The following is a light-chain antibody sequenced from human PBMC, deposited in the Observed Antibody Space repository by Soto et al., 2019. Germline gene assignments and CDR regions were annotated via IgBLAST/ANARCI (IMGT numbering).Light chain of an antibody. CDR1: QSVGFN. Sequence: EIVMTQSPATLSVSPGERATLSCWASQSVGFNLAWYQQKPGQVPRLLIYRASTRATGIPARFTGSGSGTKMILTISSLQSEDFAVYYCQQYNDWPITLGQGTRLEIK. CDR3: QQYNDWPIT. CDR2: RAS. J-gene: IGKJ5*01. V-gene: IGKV3-15*01.